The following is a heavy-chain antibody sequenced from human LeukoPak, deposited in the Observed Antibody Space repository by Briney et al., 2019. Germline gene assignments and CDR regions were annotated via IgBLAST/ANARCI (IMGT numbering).Heavy chain of an antibody. D-gene: IGHD3-10*01. CDR1: GFTFSSYA. Sequence: GGSLRLSCAASGFTFSSYAMHWVRQAPGKGLEWVAVISYDGSNKYYADSVKGRFTISRDNSKNTLYLQMNSLRAEDTAVYYCARGRRFGELWRHSVGLSICDYWGQGTLVTVSS. V-gene: IGHV3-30*04. CDR2: ISYDGSNK. CDR3: ARGRRFGELWRHSVGLSICDY. J-gene: IGHJ4*02.